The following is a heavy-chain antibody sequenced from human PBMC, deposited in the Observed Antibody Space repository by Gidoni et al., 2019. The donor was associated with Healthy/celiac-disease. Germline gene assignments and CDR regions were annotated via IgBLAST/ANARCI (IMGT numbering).Heavy chain of an antibody. J-gene: IGHJ4*02. CDR2: ISYDGSNK. Sequence: QVQLVESGGGVVQPGRSLRLSCAASGFTFSSYGMHWVRQAPGKGLEWVAVISYDGSNKYYADSVKGRFTISRDNSKNTLYLQMNSLRAEDTAVYYCAKDNWVYDIRGGDYWGQGTLVTVSS. CDR1: GFTFSSYG. CDR3: AKDNWVYDIRGGDY. D-gene: IGHD3-9*01. V-gene: IGHV3-30*18.